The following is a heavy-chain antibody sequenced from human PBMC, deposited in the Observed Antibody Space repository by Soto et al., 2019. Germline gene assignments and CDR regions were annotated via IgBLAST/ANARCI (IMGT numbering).Heavy chain of an antibody. J-gene: IGHJ6*04. D-gene: IGHD6-19*01. CDR2: INHNSGGT. CDR1: GYTFTGYY. V-gene: IGHV1-2*04. Sequence: ASVKVSCKASGYTFTGYYMHWVRQAPGQALEWMGWINHNSGGTNYAQKLQGWVTMSRDTSISTAYMELSRLRSDDTAVYYCARDGIAVAGTIDYYYGMDVWGKGTTVTVSS. CDR3: ARDGIAVAGTIDYYYGMDV.